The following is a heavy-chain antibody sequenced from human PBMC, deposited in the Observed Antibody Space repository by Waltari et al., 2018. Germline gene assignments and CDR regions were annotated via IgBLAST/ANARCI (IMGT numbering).Heavy chain of an antibody. CDR3: SRSTVTTSNWFDP. CDR1: GGCISSRSYY. CDR2: IYYSGST. D-gene: IGHD4-4*01. J-gene: IGHJ5*02. Sequence: QLQLQESGPGLVKPAETLSLTCAVSGGCISSRSYYWGWIRQPPAKGLEWIGSIYYSGSTYYNPSLKSRVTISVDTSKNKFSLKLRSVTAADTAVYYCSRSTVTTSNWFDPWGQGTLVTVSS. V-gene: IGHV4-39*01.